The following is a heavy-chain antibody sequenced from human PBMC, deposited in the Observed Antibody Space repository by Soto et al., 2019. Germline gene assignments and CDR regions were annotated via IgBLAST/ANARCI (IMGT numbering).Heavy chain of an antibody. J-gene: IGHJ4*02. CDR2: IYYSGST. D-gene: IGHD3-22*01. Sequence: PWETLSLTCTVSGGSISSYYWSGIRQPPGKGLEWIGYIYYSGSTSYNPSLKSRVTISVDTSKNQFSLKLSSVTAADTAVYYCARGRYDSSYNYWGQGTLVTVSS. CDR1: GGSISSYY. V-gene: IGHV4-59*01. CDR3: ARGRYDSSYNY.